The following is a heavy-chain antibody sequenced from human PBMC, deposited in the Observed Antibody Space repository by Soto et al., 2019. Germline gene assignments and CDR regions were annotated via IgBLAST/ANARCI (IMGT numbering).Heavy chain of an antibody. J-gene: IGHJ4*02. D-gene: IGHD3-10*01. CDR3: ARDLGEASAI. V-gene: IGHV3-74*01. CDR2: INDDGIST. Sequence: EVQLVESGGGLVQPGGSLRLSCAASGFTFSMYWMHWVRQVPGKGPEWVSRINDDGISTNYADSVKGRFTISRDNAKNTLYLQMNALRVEDTGVYYCARDLGEASAIWGQGTLVTVSS. CDR1: GFTFSMYW.